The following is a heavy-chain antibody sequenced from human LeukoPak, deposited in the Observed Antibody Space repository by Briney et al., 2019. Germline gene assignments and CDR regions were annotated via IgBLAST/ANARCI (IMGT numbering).Heavy chain of an antibody. J-gene: IGHJ4*02. Sequence: GESLKISCKGSGYTFNTYWVGWVRQMPGKGLEWIGIIYPGDSDIRYSPSFRGQVTISADKSSSTAYLQWSSLKASDTAMYYCARLFSDYLSSFDYWGQGTLVTVSS. CDR2: IYPGDSDI. CDR1: GYTFNTYW. CDR3: ARLFSDYLSSFDY. D-gene: IGHD6-25*01. V-gene: IGHV5-51*01.